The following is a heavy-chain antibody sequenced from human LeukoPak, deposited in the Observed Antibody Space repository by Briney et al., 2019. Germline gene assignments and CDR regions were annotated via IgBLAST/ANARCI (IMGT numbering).Heavy chain of an antibody. CDR3: ARGGPDSSGYYHSISD. CDR2: IGAGGTFT. V-gene: IGHV3-21*01. CDR1: GFTFSSYA. J-gene: IGHJ4*02. Sequence: GGSLRLSCTASGFTFSSYAMNWVRQAPGKGLEWVSGIGAGGTFTYYADSVKGRFTISRDSAKNSLYLQMNSLRAEDTAVYYCARGGPDSSGYYHSISDWGQGTLVTVSS. D-gene: IGHD3-22*01.